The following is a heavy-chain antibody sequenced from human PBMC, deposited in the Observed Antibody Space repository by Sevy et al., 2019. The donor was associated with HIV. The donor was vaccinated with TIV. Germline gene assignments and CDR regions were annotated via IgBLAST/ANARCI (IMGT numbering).Heavy chain of an antibody. Sequence: GGSLRLSCAASGFTFSSYGMHWVRQAPGKGLEWVAVILYDGINKYYADSVKGRFTISRDNSKNTLYLQMNSLRAGDTAVYYCARGLAALPGYYYGMDVWGQGTAVTVSS. V-gene: IGHV3-30*03. CDR1: GFTFSSYG. CDR3: ARGLAALPGYYYGMDV. D-gene: IGHD6-6*01. J-gene: IGHJ6*02. CDR2: ILYDGINK.